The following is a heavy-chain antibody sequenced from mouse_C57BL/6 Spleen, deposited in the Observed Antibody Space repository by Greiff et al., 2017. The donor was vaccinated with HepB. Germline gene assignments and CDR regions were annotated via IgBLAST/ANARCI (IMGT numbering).Heavy chain of an antibody. D-gene: IGHD2-5*01. J-gene: IGHJ3*01. CDR3: ARRAYYSNYGFAY. CDR2: INPGSGGT. V-gene: IGHV1-54*01. CDR1: GYAFTNYL. Sequence: VQLQQSGAELVRPGTSVKVSCKASGYAFTNYLIEWVKQRPGQGLEWIGVINPGSGGTNYNEKFKGKATLTADKSSSTAYMQLSSLTSEDSAVYFCARRAYYSNYGFAYWGQGTLVTVSA.